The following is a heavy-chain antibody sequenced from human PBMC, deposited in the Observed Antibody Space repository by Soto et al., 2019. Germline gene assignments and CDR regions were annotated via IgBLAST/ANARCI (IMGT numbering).Heavy chain of an antibody. V-gene: IGHV3-23*04. CDR2: ISAGGGTT. Sequence: EVQLVESGGGLIQPGGSLRLSCATSGFTVSSSYMSWVRQAPGMGLEWVSVISAGGGTTSYADSVKGRFIISRDNYKNTLYLQMNRLRAEDTAVYYCATLYHDFWSGHPNYFDYWGQGTLVTVSS. CDR3: ATLYHDFWSGHPNYFDY. D-gene: IGHD3-3*01. J-gene: IGHJ4*02. CDR1: GFTVSSSY.